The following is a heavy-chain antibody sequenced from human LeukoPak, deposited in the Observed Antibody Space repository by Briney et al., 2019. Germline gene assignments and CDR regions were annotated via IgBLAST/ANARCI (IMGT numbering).Heavy chain of an antibody. V-gene: IGHV3-7*01. J-gene: IGHJ4*02. CDR3: AKDLVYGANCFFES. CDR1: GFTFGSYW. Sequence: GGSLRLSREGSGFTFGSYWISWVRQAPGKGLEWVANIKQDGSEKYYLDSVKGRFTISRDNAKNSLYLQMNSLRAEDTAVYYCAKDLVYGANCFFESWGQGTLVTVSS. D-gene: IGHD4-23*01. CDR2: IKQDGSEK.